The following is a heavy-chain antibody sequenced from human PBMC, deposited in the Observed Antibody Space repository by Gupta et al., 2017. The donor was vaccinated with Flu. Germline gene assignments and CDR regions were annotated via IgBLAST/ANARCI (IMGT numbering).Heavy chain of an antibody. CDR1: GFTFSSYG. CDR3: ARDGRAHWSGYSPRWFDP. V-gene: IGHV3-33*01. J-gene: IGHJ5*02. D-gene: IGHD3-3*01. Sequence: QVQLVESGGGVVQPGRSLRLSCAASGFTFSSYGMHWVRQAPGKGLEWVAVIWYDGSNKYYADSVKGRFTISRDNSKNTLYLQMNSLRAEDTAVYYCARDGRAHWSGYSPRWFDPWGQGTLVTVSS. CDR2: IWYDGSNK.